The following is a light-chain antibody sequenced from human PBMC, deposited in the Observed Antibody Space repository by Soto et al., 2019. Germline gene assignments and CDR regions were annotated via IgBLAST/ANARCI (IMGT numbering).Light chain of an antibody. J-gene: IGKJ5*01. CDR1: QSVRSH. CDR2: GAS. CDR3: QQYKNWPL. V-gene: IGKV3-15*01. Sequence: IVMTQSPATLSVSPGEGVTLSCRASQSVRSHLAWYQQKPGQPPRLLIYGASTRATGIPARFSGSGFGTEFTLTISSLQSEDFAVYYCQQYKNWPLFGQGTRPEI.